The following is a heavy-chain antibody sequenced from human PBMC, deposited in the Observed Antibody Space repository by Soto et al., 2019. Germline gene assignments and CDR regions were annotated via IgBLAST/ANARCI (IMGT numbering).Heavy chain of an antibody. Sequence: SETLSLTCAVSGYSISGGYYWGWIRQPPGKGLEWIGSIYHSGSTYFNPSLKSRVTISVDSSKNHLSLKLTSVTAADTAVYFCAGGYSGSYFDFWGQGTLVTVSS. J-gene: IGHJ4*02. CDR2: IYHSGST. V-gene: IGHV4-38-2*01. D-gene: IGHD1-26*01. CDR3: AGGYSGSYFDF. CDR1: GYSISGGYY.